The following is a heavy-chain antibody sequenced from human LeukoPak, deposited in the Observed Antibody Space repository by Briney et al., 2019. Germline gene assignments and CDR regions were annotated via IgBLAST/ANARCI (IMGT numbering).Heavy chain of an antibody. CDR1: GYTFTSYY. Sequence: ASVKVSCKASGYTFTSYYMHWVRQAPGQGLEWMGIINPSGGSTSYAQKFQGRVTMTTDASITTAYMELSGLRSEDTALYYCAREGLDYWGQGTLVTVSS. J-gene: IGHJ4*02. CDR2: INPSGGST. CDR3: AREGLDY. V-gene: IGHV1-46*01.